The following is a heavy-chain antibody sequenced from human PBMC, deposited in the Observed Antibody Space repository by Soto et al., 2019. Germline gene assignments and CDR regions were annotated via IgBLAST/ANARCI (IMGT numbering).Heavy chain of an antibody. Sequence: GGSLSLSCAASGFTFSSYAMSWVRQAPGKGLEWVSAISGSGGSTYYADSVKGRFTISRDNSKNTLYLQMNSLRAEDTAVYYCAKAGREEYGGFDYWGQGTLVTVSS. J-gene: IGHJ4*02. CDR3: AKAGREEYGGFDY. CDR1: GFTFSSYA. D-gene: IGHD4-17*01. CDR2: ISGSGGST. V-gene: IGHV3-23*01.